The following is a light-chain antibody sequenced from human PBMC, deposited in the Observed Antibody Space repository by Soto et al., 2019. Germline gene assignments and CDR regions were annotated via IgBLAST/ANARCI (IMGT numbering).Light chain of an antibody. Sequence: DIHMTQSPASLSASVGDRVTVTCRASQSISTYLNWYQQKPGKAPNLLIYEASSLQSGVPSRFSGSGSGTDFTLTISSLQPEDFATYYCQQSYITPWTFGQGTKVDI. V-gene: IGKV1-39*01. CDR1: QSISTY. CDR3: QQSYITPWT. CDR2: EAS. J-gene: IGKJ1*01.